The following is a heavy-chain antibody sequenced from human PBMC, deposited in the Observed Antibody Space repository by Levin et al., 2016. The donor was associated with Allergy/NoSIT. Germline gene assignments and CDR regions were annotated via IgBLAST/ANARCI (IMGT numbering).Heavy chain of an antibody. CDR1: GFTFSDYY. CDR2: ISSSSSYT. Sequence: GGSLRLSCAASGFTFSDYYMMWIRQAPGKGLEWVSYISSSSSYTNHADSVKGRFTISRDNDKNSMDLQMSSLTVEDTAVYYCVRDRIGGWTFDVWGQGTVVTVSS. V-gene: IGHV3-11*06. D-gene: IGHD6-19*01. CDR3: VRDRIGGWTFDV. J-gene: IGHJ3*01.